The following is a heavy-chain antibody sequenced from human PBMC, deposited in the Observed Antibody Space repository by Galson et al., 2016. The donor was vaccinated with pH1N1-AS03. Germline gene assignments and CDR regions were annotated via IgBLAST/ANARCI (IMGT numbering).Heavy chain of an antibody. Sequence: SLRLSCAASGFTFSGYYMTWIRQAPGKGLEWLSYISDSGTSIYYADSVKGRFPISRDNAKNSLYLQMNSLRAEDTAVYYCARGASDSDYWGQGTLVTVSS. J-gene: IGHJ4*02. V-gene: IGHV3-11*01. CDR1: GFTFSGYY. CDR2: ISDSGTSI. CDR3: ARGASDSDY.